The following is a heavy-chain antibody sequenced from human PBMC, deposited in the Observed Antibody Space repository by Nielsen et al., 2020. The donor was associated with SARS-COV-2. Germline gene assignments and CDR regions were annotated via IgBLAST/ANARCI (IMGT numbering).Heavy chain of an antibody. CDR2: ISSNGGST. CDR3: VKVWASSGWDYYYGMDV. CDR1: GFTFSSYA. J-gene: IGHJ6*02. Sequence: GGSLRLSCSASGFTFSSYAMHWVRQAPGKGLEYVSAISSNGGSTYYADSVKGRFTISRDNSKNTLYLQMSSLRAEDTAVYYCVKVWASSGWDYYYGMDVWGQGTTVTISS. D-gene: IGHD6-19*01. V-gene: IGHV3-64D*06.